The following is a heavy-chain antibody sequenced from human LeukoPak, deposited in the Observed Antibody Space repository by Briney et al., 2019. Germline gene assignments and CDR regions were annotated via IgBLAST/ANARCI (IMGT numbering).Heavy chain of an antibody. CDR3: ARVIAAAGMFHYYMDV. D-gene: IGHD6-13*01. V-gene: IGHV1-18*01. Sequence: ASVRVSCKASGYTSTSYGISWVRHAPGQGLEWRRWISAYNGNTNYAQKLQGRVTMTTDTSASTAYMELRSLRSDDTAVYYCARVIAAAGMFHYYMDVWGKGTTVTVSS. J-gene: IGHJ6*03. CDR2: ISAYNGNT. CDR1: GYTSTSYG.